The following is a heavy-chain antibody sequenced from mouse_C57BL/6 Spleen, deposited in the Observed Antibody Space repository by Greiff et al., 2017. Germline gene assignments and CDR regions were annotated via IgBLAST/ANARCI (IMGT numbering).Heavy chain of an antibody. CDR2: IDPEAGDT. D-gene: IGHD1-1*01. J-gene: IGHJ1*03. Sequence: VQLQQSGAELVRPGASVKLSCTASGFNIQDYYMHWVKQRPEQGLEWIGRIDPEAGDTEYAPKFQGKATMTADTSSNTAYLQLSSLTSEDTAVYYCTTRYYGSSDDWYFDVWGTGTTGTVSS. CDR3: TTRYYGSSDDWYFDV. V-gene: IGHV14-1*01. CDR1: GFNIQDYY.